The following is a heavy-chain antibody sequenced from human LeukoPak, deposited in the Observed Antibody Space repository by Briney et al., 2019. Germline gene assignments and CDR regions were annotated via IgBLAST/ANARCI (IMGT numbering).Heavy chain of an antibody. V-gene: IGHV4-59*01. CDR1: GGSISSYY. CDR2: IYYSGST. CDR3: ARVSGRNIDY. J-gene: IGHJ4*02. Sequence: SETLSLTCTVSGGSISSYYWSWIRQPPGKGLEWIGYIYYSGSTNYNPSLKSRVTISVDTSKNQFSLKLSSVTAADTAVYYCARVSGRNIDYWGQGTLATVSS. D-gene: IGHD6-19*01.